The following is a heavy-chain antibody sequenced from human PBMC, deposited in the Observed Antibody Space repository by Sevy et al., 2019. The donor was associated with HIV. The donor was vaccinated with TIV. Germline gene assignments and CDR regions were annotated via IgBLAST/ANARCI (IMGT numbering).Heavy chain of an antibody. V-gene: IGHV3-33*01. CDR2: IWYDGSDT. CDR1: GFIFSNHG. J-gene: IGHJ6*02. D-gene: IGHD4-4*01. Sequence: GGSLRLSCAASGFIFSNHGMHWVRQAPGKGLEWVARIWYDGSDTYYGESVKGRFTISRDNSQNTVDLQMNSLRVEDSAGDDCARDVDSNYDGIDAWGQGTTVTVSS. CDR3: ARDVDSNYDGIDA.